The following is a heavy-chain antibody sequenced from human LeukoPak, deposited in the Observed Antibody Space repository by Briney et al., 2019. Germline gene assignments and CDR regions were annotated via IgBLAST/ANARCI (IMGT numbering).Heavy chain of an antibody. CDR1: GGSISSYY. J-gene: IGHJ4*02. Sequence: SETLSLTCTVSGGSISSYYWSWIRQPPGKGLEWIGEINHSGSTNYNPSLKSRVTISVDTSKNQFSLKLSSVTAADTAVYYCAIGWGIAAAGTGVFDYWGQGTLVTVSS. CDR2: INHSGST. V-gene: IGHV4-34*01. D-gene: IGHD6-13*01. CDR3: AIGWGIAAAGTGVFDY.